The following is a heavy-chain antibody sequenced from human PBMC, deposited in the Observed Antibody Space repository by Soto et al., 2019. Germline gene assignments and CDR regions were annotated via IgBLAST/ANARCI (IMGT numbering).Heavy chain of an antibody. D-gene: IGHD3-9*01. CDR1: AYTFTSYV. J-gene: IGHJ4*02. CDR3: ARGSYDILTGPYYFDY. Sequence: ASVKVSCKASAYTFTSYVISWVRQAPGQGLEWMGWISAYNGNTNYAQKLQGRVTMTTDTSTSTAYMELRSLRSDDTAVYYCARGSYDILTGPYYFDYWGQGTLVTVSS. CDR2: ISAYNGNT. V-gene: IGHV1-18*01.